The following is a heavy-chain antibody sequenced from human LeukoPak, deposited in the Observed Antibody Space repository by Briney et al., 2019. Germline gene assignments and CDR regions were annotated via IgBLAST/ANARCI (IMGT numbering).Heavy chain of an antibody. CDR2: IYPGDSDT. CDR3: ARRVGYCSGSSCEYFDY. J-gene: IGHJ4*02. CDR1: GYSFTSHW. V-gene: IGHV5-51*01. D-gene: IGHD2-15*01. Sequence: GESLKISCKGSGYSFTSHWIGWVRQMPGKGLEWTGIIYPGDSDTRYSPSFQGQVTISADKSISTAYLQWSSLKASDSAMYYCARRVGYCSGSSCEYFDYWGQGTLVTVSS.